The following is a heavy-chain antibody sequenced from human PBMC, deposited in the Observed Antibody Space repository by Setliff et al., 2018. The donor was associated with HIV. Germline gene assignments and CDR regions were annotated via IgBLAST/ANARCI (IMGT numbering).Heavy chain of an antibody. CDR1: GVTFCGSP. J-gene: IGHJ4*02. Sequence: GGSLRLSCAASGVTFCGSPIHWVRQASGKGLEWLGRIKNRANTYATAYAASVKGRFTISRDDSMNTAYLQMNSLKSEDTAVYYCTRPQYFYETGGSDYWGQGTLVTVSS. CDR3: TRPQYFYETGGSDY. D-gene: IGHD3-22*01. CDR2: IKNRANTYAT. V-gene: IGHV3-73*01.